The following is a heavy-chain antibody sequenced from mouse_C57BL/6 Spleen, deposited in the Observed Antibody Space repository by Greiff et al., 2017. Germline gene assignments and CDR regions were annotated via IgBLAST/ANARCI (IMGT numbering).Heavy chain of an antibody. D-gene: IGHD1-1*01. CDR1: GYTFTSYW. Sequence: QVQLQQPGAELVKPGASVKLSCKASGYTFTSYWMQWVKQRPGQGLEWIGEIDPSDSYTNYNQKFKGKATLTVDTSSSTAYMQLSSLTSEDSAVYYCACITTVVENYAMDYWGQGTSVTVSS. J-gene: IGHJ4*01. CDR3: ACITTVVENYAMDY. V-gene: IGHV1-50*01. CDR2: IDPSDSYT.